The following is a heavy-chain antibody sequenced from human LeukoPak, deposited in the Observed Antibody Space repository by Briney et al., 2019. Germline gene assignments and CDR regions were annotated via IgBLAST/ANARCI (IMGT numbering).Heavy chain of an antibody. V-gene: IGHV1-69*05. J-gene: IGHJ4*02. CDR2: IIPIFGTA. Sequence: SVKVSCKASGGTFSSYAISWVRQAPGQGLEWMGGIIPIFGTANYAQKFQGRVTITTDESTSTAYMELSSLRSEDTAVYYCARMGGYNRIFDYWGQGTLVTVSS. D-gene: IGHD5-24*01. CDR1: GGTFSSYA. CDR3: ARMGGYNRIFDY.